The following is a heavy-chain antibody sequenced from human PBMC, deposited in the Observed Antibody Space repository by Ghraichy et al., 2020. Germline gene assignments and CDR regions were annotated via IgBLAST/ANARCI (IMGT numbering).Heavy chain of an antibody. J-gene: IGHJ5*02. Sequence: SETLSLTCTVSGDSISNSNYYWGWIRQPPGQGLEWIGSIYYSGTPYYNSSLKRRVTISVDTSKNQFSLMLNSVTAADTAMYYCALPHRVYTNSLTWFDPWCQGTLFTVSS. D-gene: IGHD4-23*01. CDR2: IYYSGTP. CDR1: GDSISNSNYY. V-gene: IGHV4-39*01. CDR3: ALPHRVYTNSLTWFDP.